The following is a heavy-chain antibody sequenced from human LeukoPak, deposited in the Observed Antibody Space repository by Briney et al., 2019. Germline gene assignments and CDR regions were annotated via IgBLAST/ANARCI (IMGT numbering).Heavy chain of an antibody. J-gene: IGHJ4*02. CDR2: IKTDGSTT. Sequence: GGSLRLSCAASGFTFSSYWMHWVRQAPGKGLVWVSRIKTDGSTTSYADSVKGRFTISRDNSKNTLYLQMNSLRAEDTAVYYCAKFGDLGFDYWGQGTLVTVSS. CDR1: GFTFSSYW. CDR3: AKFGDLGFDY. D-gene: IGHD3-16*01. V-gene: IGHV3-74*01.